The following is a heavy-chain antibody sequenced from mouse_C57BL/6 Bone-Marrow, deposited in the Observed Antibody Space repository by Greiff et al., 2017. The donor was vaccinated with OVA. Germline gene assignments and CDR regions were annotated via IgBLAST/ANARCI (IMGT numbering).Heavy chain of an antibody. V-gene: IGHV1-82*01. Sequence: VQLQESGPELVKPGASVKISCKASGYAFSSSWMNWVKQRPGKGLEWIGRIYPGDGDTNYNGKFKGKATLTADKSSSTAYMQLSSLTSEDSAVYYCAFTTGGYFDVWGTGTTVTVSS. CDR3: AFTTGGYFDV. CDR2: IYPGDGDT. J-gene: IGHJ1*03. CDR1: GYAFSSSW.